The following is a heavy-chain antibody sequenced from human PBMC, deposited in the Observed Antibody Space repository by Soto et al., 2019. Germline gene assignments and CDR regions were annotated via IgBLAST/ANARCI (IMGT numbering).Heavy chain of an antibody. CDR3: ASYDFWSGYPTPYYYYGMDV. CDR2: IIPIFGTA. CDR1: GGTLSSYA. Sequence: SVKVSCKASGGTLSSYANSRVRQAPGQGPEWMAGIIPIFGTANYAQKFQGRVTITADKSTSTAYMELSSLRSEDTAVYYCASYDFWSGYPTPYYYYGMDVWGQGTTVTVSS. D-gene: IGHD3-3*01. J-gene: IGHJ6*02. V-gene: IGHV1-69*06.